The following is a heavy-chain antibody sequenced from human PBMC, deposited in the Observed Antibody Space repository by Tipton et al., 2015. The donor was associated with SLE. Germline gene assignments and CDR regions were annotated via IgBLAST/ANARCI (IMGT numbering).Heavy chain of an antibody. CDR3: ASSIAGVFCFGY. CDR1: GYTFISYV. J-gene: IGHJ4*02. Sequence: QLVQSGPEVKKPGASVKVSCKASGYTFISYVISWVRQAPGQGLEWMGWISAYNGNTNYAQKLQGRVTMTTDTSTSTAYMELRSLSSNDTSVYYCASSIAGVFCFGYWGQGTLVTVSS. D-gene: IGHD6-6*01. CDR2: ISAYNGNT. V-gene: IGHV1-18*01.